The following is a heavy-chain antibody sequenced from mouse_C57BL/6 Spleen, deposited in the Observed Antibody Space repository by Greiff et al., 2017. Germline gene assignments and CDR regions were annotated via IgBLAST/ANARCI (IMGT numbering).Heavy chain of an antibody. Sequence: VQLQQSGAELVRPGTSVKVSCKASGYAFTNYLIEWVKQRPGQGLEWIGVINPGSGGTNYNEKFKGKATLTADKSSSTAYMQLSSLTSEDSAVYCCARNSNWDDYYAMDYWGQGTSVTVSS. CDR3: ARNSNWDDYYAMDY. CDR1: GYAFTNYL. D-gene: IGHD4-1*01. CDR2: INPGSGGT. V-gene: IGHV1-54*01. J-gene: IGHJ4*01.